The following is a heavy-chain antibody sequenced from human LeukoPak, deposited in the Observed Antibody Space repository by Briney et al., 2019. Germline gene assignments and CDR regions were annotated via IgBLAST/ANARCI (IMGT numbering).Heavy chain of an antibody. D-gene: IGHD6-13*01. J-gene: IGHJ5*02. Sequence: GGSLRLSCAASGFTFYDYAMHWVRQAPGKGLEWVSLISGDGGSTYYADSVKGRFTISRDNSKNSLYLQMNSLRTEDTALYYCAKDGEGPSSSWPKIGNWFDPWGQEPWSPSPQ. CDR3: AKDGEGPSSSWPKIGNWFDP. CDR2: ISGDGGST. V-gene: IGHV3-43*02. CDR1: GFTFYDYA.